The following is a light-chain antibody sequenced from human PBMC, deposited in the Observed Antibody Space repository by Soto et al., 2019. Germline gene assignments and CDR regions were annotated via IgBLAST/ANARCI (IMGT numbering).Light chain of an antibody. CDR3: QQYKSHSTWT. Sequence: IQMAQSPSTLSASIGDRVTITCRASQSISNWLAWYQQRPGKAPKLLVYDASSLQSGVPSRFSGSGSGTEFTLTISSLQPDDFATYYCQQYKSHSTWTVGQGTKVDIK. V-gene: IGKV1-5*01. CDR2: DAS. J-gene: IGKJ1*01. CDR1: QSISNW.